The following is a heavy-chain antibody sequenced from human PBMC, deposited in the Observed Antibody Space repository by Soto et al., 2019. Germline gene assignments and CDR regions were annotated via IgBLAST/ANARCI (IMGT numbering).Heavy chain of an antibody. CDR1: GGSFTSNNW. D-gene: IGHD1-7*01. J-gene: IGHJ4*02. V-gene: IGHV4-4*02. CDR2: IYRTGST. CDR3: ASRDPGTSVDY. Sequence: SETLSLTCAVSGGSFTSNNWWTWVRQPPGPGLEWIGEIYRTGSTNYNPSLKSRVTISLDKSENQFSLKVTYLTAADTAVFYCASRDPGTSVDYWGQGTLVTVSS.